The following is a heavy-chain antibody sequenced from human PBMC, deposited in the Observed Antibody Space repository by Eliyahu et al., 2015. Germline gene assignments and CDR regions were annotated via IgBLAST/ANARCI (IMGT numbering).Heavy chain of an antibody. CDR2: ISRSGGST. D-gene: IGHD1-1*01. V-gene: IGHV3-23*01. Sequence: EVQLLESGGGLVQPGGSLRLSCAASEFTFNIYAMSWVRQPPGKGLGWVSSISRSGGSTYYADSVKGRFTVSRDNSKNTLYLQMNSLRAEDTAIYYCAKRPGATGWGGQGTLVTVSS. CDR3: AKRPGATGW. J-gene: IGHJ4*02. CDR1: EFTFNIYA.